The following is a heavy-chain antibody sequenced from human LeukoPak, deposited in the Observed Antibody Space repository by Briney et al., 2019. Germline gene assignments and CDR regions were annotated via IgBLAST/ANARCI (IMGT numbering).Heavy chain of an antibody. CDR2: INAGNGNT. D-gene: IGHD6-19*01. V-gene: IGHV1-3*01. CDR3: ARCAPPDSSGWYFVGWFDP. J-gene: IGHJ5*02. CDR1: GYTFTSYA. Sequence: GASVKVSCKASGYTFTSYAMHWVRQAPGQRLEWMGWINAGNGNTKYSQKFQGRVTITRDTSASTAYMELSSLRSEDTAVYYCARCAPPDSSGWYFVGWFDPWGQGTLVTVS.